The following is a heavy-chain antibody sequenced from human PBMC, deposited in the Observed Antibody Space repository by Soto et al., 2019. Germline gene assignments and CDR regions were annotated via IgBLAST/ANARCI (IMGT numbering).Heavy chain of an antibody. V-gene: IGHV1-69*13. Sequence: SVKVSCKASGGTFSSYAISWVRQAPGQGLEWMGGIIPIFGTANYAQRFQGRVTITADESTSTAYMELSSLRSEDTAVYYCARALYSGSYIKDWFDPWGQGTLVTVSS. CDR1: GGTFSSYA. J-gene: IGHJ5*02. D-gene: IGHD1-26*01. CDR3: ARALYSGSYIKDWFDP. CDR2: IIPIFGTA.